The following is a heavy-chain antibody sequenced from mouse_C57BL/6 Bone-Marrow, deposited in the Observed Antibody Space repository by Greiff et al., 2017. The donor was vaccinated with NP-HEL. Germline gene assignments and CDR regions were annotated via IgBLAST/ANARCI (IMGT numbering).Heavy chain of an antibody. V-gene: IGHV1-7*01. Sequence: QVQLKESGAELAKPGASVKLSCKASGYTFTSYWMHWVKQRPGQGLEWIGYINPSSGYTKYNQKFKDMATLTADKSSSTAYMQLSSLTYEDSAVYYCARVIYWGQGTSVTVSS. J-gene: IGHJ4*01. CDR3: ARVIY. CDR2: INPSSGYT. CDR1: GYTFTSYW.